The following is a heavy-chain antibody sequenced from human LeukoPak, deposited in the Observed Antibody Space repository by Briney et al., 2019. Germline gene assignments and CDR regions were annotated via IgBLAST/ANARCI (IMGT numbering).Heavy chain of an antibody. J-gene: IGHJ4*02. Sequence: ASVKVSCKASGYTFTSYYMHWVRRAPGQGLEWMGIINPRGGSASYAQKFQGRVTVTRDTSTSTVYMELSSLRSEDTAVYYCARDHLYSSGEFYLDYWGQGTLVTVSS. D-gene: IGHD6-19*01. CDR1: GYTFTSYY. CDR3: ARDHLYSSGEFYLDY. V-gene: IGHV1-46*01. CDR2: INPRGGSA.